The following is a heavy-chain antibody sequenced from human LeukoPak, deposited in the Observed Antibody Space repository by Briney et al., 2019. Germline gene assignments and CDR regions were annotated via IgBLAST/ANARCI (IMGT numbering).Heavy chain of an antibody. J-gene: IGHJ5*02. D-gene: IGHD5-12*01. Sequence: SETLSLTCTIPGGSISSYYWSWIRQPPGKGLEWIGYIYYSGSTNYNPSLKSRVTISVDTSKNQFSLKLSSVTAADTAVYYCARSIVATGMVYWFDPWGQGTLVTVSS. V-gene: IGHV4-59*01. CDR2: IYYSGST. CDR1: GGSISSYY. CDR3: ARSIVATGMVYWFDP.